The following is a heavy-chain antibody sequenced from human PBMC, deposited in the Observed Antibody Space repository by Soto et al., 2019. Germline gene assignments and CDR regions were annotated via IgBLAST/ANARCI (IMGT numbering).Heavy chain of an antibody. CDR2: IRNKAYNHAT. CDR1: GFSFSGAT. CDR3: TTIEGIDTFDP. D-gene: IGHD6-13*01. J-gene: IGHJ5*02. Sequence: PGGSLRLSCAGSGFSFSGATLHWVRQASGKGLEWVGRIRNKAYNHATSYAASLKDRVTISRDDSKNTAYLQMNSLKAEDTAVYYCTTIEGIDTFDPWGQGTQVTVSS. V-gene: IGHV3-73*01.